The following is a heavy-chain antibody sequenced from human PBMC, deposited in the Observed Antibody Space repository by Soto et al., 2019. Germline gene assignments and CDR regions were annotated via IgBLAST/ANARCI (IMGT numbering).Heavy chain of an antibody. D-gene: IGHD3-10*01. CDR3: ARSYGSGYRAFDY. CDR1: GDTFNFYS. CDR2: VNPILSMS. V-gene: IGHV1-69*02. Sequence: QVQLVQSGAEVKRPGSSVKVSCKASGDTFNFYSINWVRQAPGVGLEWVGRVNPILSMSNYAQRFQGRVTMTADKYTSTAYMELRSLRYEDTAIYYCARSYGSGYRAFDYWGQGALVTVSS. J-gene: IGHJ4*02.